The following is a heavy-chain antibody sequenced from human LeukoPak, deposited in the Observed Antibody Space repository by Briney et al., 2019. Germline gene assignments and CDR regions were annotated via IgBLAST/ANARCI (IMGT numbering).Heavy chain of an antibody. J-gene: IGHJ3*02. Sequence: PGGSLRLSCAASGFTFSSYSMNWVRQAPGKGLEWVSSISSSSSYIHSADSVRGRFTISRDNAKNSLFLQMNSLRAEDTAVYYCARDEWGDAFDIWGQAQWSPSFQ. CDR2: ISSSSSYI. CDR3: ARDEWGDAFDI. D-gene: IGHD1-26*01. V-gene: IGHV3-21*01. CDR1: GFTFSSYS.